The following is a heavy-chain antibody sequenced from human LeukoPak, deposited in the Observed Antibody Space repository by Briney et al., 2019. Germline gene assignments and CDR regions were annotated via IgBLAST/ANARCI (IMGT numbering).Heavy chain of an antibody. CDR1: GGSVSSGSYY. D-gene: IGHD4-17*01. V-gene: IGHV4-61*01. Sequence: PSETLSLTCTVSGGSVSSGSYYWSWIRQPPGKGLEWIGYIYYSGSTSYNPSLKSRVTISVDTSKNQFSLKLSSVTAADTAVYYCARVRRGDYVPDYWGQGTLVTVSS. CDR3: ARVRRGDYVPDY. J-gene: IGHJ4*02. CDR2: IYYSGST.